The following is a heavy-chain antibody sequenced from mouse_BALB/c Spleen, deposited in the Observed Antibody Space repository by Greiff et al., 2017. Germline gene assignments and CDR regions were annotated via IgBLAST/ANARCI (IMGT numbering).Heavy chain of an antibody. V-gene: IGHV1-15*01. CDR3: TRDDGNYGFAY. Sequence: QVQLKESGAELVRPGASVTLSCKASGYTFTDYEMHWVKQTPVHGLEWIGAIDPETGGTAYNQKFKGKATLTADKSSSTAYMELRSLTSEDSAVYYCTRDDGNYGFAYWGQGTLVTVSA. CDR1: GYTFTDYE. J-gene: IGHJ3*01. D-gene: IGHD2-3*01. CDR2: IDPETGGT.